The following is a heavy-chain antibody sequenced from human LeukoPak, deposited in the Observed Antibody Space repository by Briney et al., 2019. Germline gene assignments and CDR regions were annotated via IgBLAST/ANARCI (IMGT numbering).Heavy chain of an antibody. CDR1: GYTFTSYY. Sequence: EASVKVSCKASGYTFTSYYMHWVRQAPGQGLEWMGIINPSGGSTCYAQKFQGRVTMTRDTSTSTVYMELSSLRSEDTAVYYCARDGRGYSGYYNPDNPDYWGQGTLVTVSS. V-gene: IGHV1-46*01. CDR2: INPSGGST. CDR3: ARDGRGYSGYYNPDNPDY. D-gene: IGHD5-12*01. J-gene: IGHJ4*02.